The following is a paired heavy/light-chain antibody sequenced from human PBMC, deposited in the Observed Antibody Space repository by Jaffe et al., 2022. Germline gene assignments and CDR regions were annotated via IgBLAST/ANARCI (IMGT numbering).Light chain of an antibody. CDR1: ALPNQY. V-gene: IGLV3-25*03. Sequence: SYELTQPPSVSVSPGQTARITCSGDALPNQYAYWYQQKPGQAPVLVIFKDSERPSGIPERFSGSSSGTRVTLTISVVQSEDEADYYCQSADSSGTVVFGGGTKLTVL. J-gene: IGLJ2*01. CDR3: QSADSSGTVV. CDR2: KDS.
Heavy chain of an antibody. V-gene: IGHV1-2*02. Sequence: QVHLVQSGAEVKKPGASVKVSCKASGYTFTGYYLHWVRQAPGQGLEWMGWINPNTGGTNFAQKFQDRVTMTRDTSITTAYMEVRRLTSDDTAVYYCASFLSDGYIQGPVWGQGTLVTVSS. CDR3: ASFLSDGYIQGPV. CDR2: INPNTGGT. D-gene: IGHD5-12*01. J-gene: IGHJ4*02. CDR1: GYTFTGYY.